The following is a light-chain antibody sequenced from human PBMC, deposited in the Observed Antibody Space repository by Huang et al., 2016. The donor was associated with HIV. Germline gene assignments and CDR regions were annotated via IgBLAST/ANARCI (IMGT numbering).Light chain of an antibody. CDR1: QGISNS. CDR3: QQYYTTPWT. V-gene: IGKV1-NL1*01. CDR2: AAS. Sequence: IQMTQSPSSLTASAGVRVTITCRASQGISNSLAWYQQKEGKAPELLLYAASTVETWVPARFSGGGSGTNYTLTISGLQPEDFATYYCQQYYTTPWTFGQGTRVEIK. J-gene: IGKJ1*01.